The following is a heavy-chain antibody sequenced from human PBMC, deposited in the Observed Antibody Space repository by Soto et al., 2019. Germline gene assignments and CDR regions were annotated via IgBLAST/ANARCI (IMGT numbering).Heavy chain of an antibody. CDR2: IHWDDEK. J-gene: IGHJ4*02. Sequence: QITLKESGPTLVIPTQTLTLTCTFSGFSLNTRGVGVGWIRQPPGKALEWVALIHWDDEKRYSPSLRNTLTITKDTSKNQVVLIMTNMDPVDTATDDCAYRPFVLGRGWNFDFWGQGILVTVSS. D-gene: IGHD6-19*01. V-gene: IGHV2-5*02. CDR1: GFSLNTRGVG. CDR3: AYRPFVLGRGWNFDF.